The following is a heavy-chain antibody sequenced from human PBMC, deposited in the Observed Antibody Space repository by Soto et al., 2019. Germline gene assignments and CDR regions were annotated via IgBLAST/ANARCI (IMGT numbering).Heavy chain of an antibody. Sequence: ASVKVSCKASGGTFGSHGIAWVRQAPGQGLEWMGWINPNSGGTNYAQKFQGRVTMTRDTSISTAYMELSRLRSDDTAVYYCARASELELRDGMDVWGQGTTVTVSS. CDR2: INPNSGGT. CDR3: ARASELELRDGMDV. CDR1: GGTFGSHG. D-gene: IGHD1-7*01. V-gene: IGHV1-2*02. J-gene: IGHJ6*02.